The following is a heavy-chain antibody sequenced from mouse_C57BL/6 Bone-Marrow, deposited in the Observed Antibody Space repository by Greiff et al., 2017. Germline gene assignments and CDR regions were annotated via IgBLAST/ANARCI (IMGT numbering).Heavy chain of an antibody. Sequence: EVQVVESGGGLVKPGGSLKLSCAASGFTFSSYAMSWVRQTPEKRLEWVATISDGGSYTYYPDNVKGRFTISRDNAKNNLYLQMSHLKSEDTAMYYCAREGYGSSPWYFDVWGTGTTVTVSS. CDR3: AREGYGSSPWYFDV. CDR1: GFTFSSYA. CDR2: ISDGGSYT. V-gene: IGHV5-4*01. J-gene: IGHJ1*03. D-gene: IGHD1-1*01.